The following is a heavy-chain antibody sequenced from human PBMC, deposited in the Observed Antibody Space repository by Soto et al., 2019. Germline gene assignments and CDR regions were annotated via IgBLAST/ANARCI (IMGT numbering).Heavy chain of an antibody. Sequence: LRLSCGASGFTVSSSTRSWVRQAPGQELEWVSAISGSGGSTYYADSVKGRFTISRDNSKNTLYLQMNSLRAEDTAVYYCAKYGFVGYCSGGSCYYDYWGQGTLVTVSS. CDR2: ISGSGGST. J-gene: IGHJ4*02. CDR3: AKYGFVGYCSGGSCYYDY. CDR1: GFTVSSST. V-gene: IGHV3-23*01. D-gene: IGHD2-15*01.